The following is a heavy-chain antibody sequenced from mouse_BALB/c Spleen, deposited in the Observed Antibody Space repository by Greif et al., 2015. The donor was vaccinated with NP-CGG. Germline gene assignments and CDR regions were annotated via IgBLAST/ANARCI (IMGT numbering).Heavy chain of an antibody. CDR1: GYTFTSYY. V-gene: IGHV1S56*01. D-gene: IGHD2-1*01. CDR3: ARGNGNYEGCAMDY. J-gene: IGHJ4*01. Sequence: VQLQQSGPELVKPGASVRISCKASGYTFTSYYIHWVKQRPGQGLEWIGWIYPGNVNTKYNEKFKGKATLTADKSSSTAYMQPSSLTSEDSAVYFCARGNGNYEGCAMDYWGQGTSVTVSS. CDR2: IYPGNVNT.